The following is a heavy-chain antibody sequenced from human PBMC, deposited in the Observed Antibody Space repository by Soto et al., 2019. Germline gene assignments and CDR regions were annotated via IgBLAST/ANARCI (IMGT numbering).Heavy chain of an antibody. CDR2: IYYSGST. D-gene: IGHD6-13*01. J-gene: IGHJ3*02. Sequence: SETLSLTCTVSGGSISSYFWSWIRQPPGKGLEWIGYIYYSGSTSYNPSLKSRVTISVDTSKNQFSLNLISVTAADTALYYCARSAYSSSWYMAVDIWGRGTMVTVSS. CDR3: ARSAYSSSWYMAVDI. V-gene: IGHV4-59*08. CDR1: GGSISSYF.